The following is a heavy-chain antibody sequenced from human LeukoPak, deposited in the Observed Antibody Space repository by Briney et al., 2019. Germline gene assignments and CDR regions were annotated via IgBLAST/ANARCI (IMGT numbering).Heavy chain of an antibody. CDR1: GGSIISNRYY. CDR2: IYYSGPT. J-gene: IGHJ5*02. CDR3: ARGTVGYCSGGSCQGWFDP. V-gene: IGHV4-39*07. Sequence: SETLSLTCTVSGGSIISNRYYWGWVRQPPGKGLEWVGTIYYSGPTYYNPSLKSRVTISIDTSKNQFSLKLSSVTAADTAVYYCARGTVGYCSGGSCQGWFDPWGQGTLVTVSS. D-gene: IGHD2-15*01.